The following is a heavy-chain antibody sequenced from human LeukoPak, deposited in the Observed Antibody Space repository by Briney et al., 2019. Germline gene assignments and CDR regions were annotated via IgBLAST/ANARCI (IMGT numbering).Heavy chain of an antibody. CDR1: GGSISSGGYS. V-gene: IGHV4-30-2*01. J-gene: IGHJ4*02. Sequence: PSETLSLTCAVSGGSISSGGYSWSWIRQPPGKGLEWIGYIYHSGSTYYNPSLKSRVTISVDRSKNQFSLKLSSVTAADTAVYYCARVPRGSYYYFDYWGQGTLVTVSS. D-gene: IGHD1-26*01. CDR3: ARVPRGSYYYFDY. CDR2: IYHSGST.